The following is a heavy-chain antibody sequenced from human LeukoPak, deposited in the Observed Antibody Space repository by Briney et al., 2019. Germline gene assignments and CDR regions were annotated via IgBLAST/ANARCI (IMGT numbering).Heavy chain of an antibody. Sequence: TGRSLRLSCAASGFTFSSYAMHWVRQAPGKGLEWVAVISYDGSNKYYADSVKGRFTISRHNSKNTLYLQMNSLRAEDTAVYYCARMGYYYYGMDVWGQGTTVTVSS. CDR2: ISYDGSNK. V-gene: IGHV3-30*14. J-gene: IGHJ6*02. CDR3: ARMGYYYYGMDV. CDR1: GFTFSSYA.